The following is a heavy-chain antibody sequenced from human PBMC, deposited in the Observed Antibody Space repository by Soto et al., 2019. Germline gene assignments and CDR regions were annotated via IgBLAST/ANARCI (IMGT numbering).Heavy chain of an antibody. Sequence: PGGSLRLSCAASGFTFSGYSVNWVRQAPGKGLEWVSYISSGSKTIYYAESVKGRFTVSRDNARNSQYLQMNSLRDEDTAVYYCARAREPEYSSAIFFDIWGQGTLVTVSS. CDR1: GFTFSGYS. D-gene: IGHD5-18*01. V-gene: IGHV3-48*02. CDR3: ARAREPEYSSAIFFDI. J-gene: IGHJ4*02. CDR2: ISSGSKTI.